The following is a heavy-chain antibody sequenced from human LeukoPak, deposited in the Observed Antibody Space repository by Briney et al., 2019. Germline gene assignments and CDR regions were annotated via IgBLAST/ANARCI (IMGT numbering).Heavy chain of an antibody. D-gene: IGHD2-21*01. CDR3: ARGYSSDN. CDR2: IYSGGST. CDR1: GFTVSSNY. J-gene: IGHJ4*02. V-gene: IGHV3-66*01. Sequence: PGGSLRLSCAASGFTVSSNYMSWVRHAPGKGLEWVSVIYSGGSTYYADSVKGRFTISRDNSKNTLNLQMNSLRAEDAAVYYCARGYSSDNWGQGTLVTVSS.